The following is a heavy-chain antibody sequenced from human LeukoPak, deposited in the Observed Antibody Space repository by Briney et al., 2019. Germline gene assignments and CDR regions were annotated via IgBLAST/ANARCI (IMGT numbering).Heavy chain of an antibody. CDR1: GFTFSSYA. J-gene: IGHJ4*02. V-gene: IGHV3-23*01. Sequence: GGSLRLSCAASGFTFSSYAMSWVRQAPGKGLEWVSAISGSGGSTYYADSVKGRFTISRDNSKNTLYLQMNSLRAEDTAVYYCAKLALYYYGSHPCYFDYWGQGTLVTVSS. D-gene: IGHD3-10*01. CDR2: ISGSGGST. CDR3: AKLALYYYGSHPCYFDY.